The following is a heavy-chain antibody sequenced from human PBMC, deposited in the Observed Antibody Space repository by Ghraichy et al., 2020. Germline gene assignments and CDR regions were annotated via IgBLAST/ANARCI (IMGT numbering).Heavy chain of an antibody. V-gene: IGHV4-59*01. Sequence: SETLSLTCTVSGAPISRFYWSWIRQSPGKGLEWIGYIYNSGSTNYDPSLKSRLTISVDTSKNQFSLKLSSATAADTAVYYCARDGDGNPYAGFDYWGQGALVTVSS. CDR1: GAPISRFY. D-gene: IGHD5-24*01. CDR2: IYNSGST. J-gene: IGHJ4*02. CDR3: ARDGDGNPYAGFDY.